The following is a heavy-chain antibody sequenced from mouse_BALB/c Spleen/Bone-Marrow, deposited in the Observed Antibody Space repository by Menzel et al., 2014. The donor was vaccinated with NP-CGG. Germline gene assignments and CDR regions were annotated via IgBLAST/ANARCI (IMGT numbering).Heavy chain of an antibody. CDR3: ARQITTVDYAMDY. V-gene: IGHV1-7*01. CDR1: GYTFTSYW. J-gene: IGHJ4*01. D-gene: IGHD1-1*01. Sequence: VQLQQSGAELAKPGASVKMSCKASGYTFTSYWMHWVKRRPGQGLKWIGYINPSTGYTEYNQKFKDKATLTADKSSSTAYMQLSSLTSEDSAVYYCARQITTVDYAMDYWGQGTSVTVSS. CDR2: INPSTGYT.